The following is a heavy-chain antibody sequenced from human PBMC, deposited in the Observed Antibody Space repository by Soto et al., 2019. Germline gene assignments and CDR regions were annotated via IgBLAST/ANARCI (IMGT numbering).Heavy chain of an antibody. CDR2: IHHTGNT. CDR3: ARDLGYYYGMDV. CDR1: GGSFSGYY. D-gene: IGHD7-27*01. V-gene: IGHV4-34*01. J-gene: IGHJ6*02. Sequence: PSETLSLTCAVYGGSFSGYYWSWIRQPPGKGLEWIGQIHHTGNTNYSPSLRSRVSISVDTSKNQFSLKLSSVTAADTAVYYCARDLGYYYGMDVWGQGTTVTVSS.